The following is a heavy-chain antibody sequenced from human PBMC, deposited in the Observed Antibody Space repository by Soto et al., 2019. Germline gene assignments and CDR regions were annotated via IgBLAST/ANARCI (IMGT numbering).Heavy chain of an antibody. CDR2: IIPIFGTA. J-gene: IGHJ6*02. V-gene: IGHV1-69*13. Sequence: GASVKVSCKASGGTFSSYAISWVRQAPGQGLEWMGGIIPIFGTANYAQKFQGRVTITADESTSTAYMELSSLRSEDTAVYYCARAHRGDYYYYYGMDVWGQGTTVTVSS. CDR3: ARAHRGDYYYYYGMDV. CDR1: GGTFSSYA. D-gene: IGHD3-10*01.